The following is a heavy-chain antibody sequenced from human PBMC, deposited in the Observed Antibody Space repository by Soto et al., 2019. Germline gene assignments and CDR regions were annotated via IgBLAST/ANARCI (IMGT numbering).Heavy chain of an antibody. CDR3: TRGYCNSPSCSGRDWFDP. CDR1: GYTFIKYG. Sequence: QVHLVQSGTEVKDPGASVKVSCKASGYTFIKYGINWVRQAPGQGLEWMGWVSTYNGDTKYSPKLQGRVTMITDTSTSTAIMELRSLVSDDTAIYYCTRGYCNSPSCSGRDWFDPWGQGTLVTVSP. D-gene: IGHD2-2*01. J-gene: IGHJ5*02. V-gene: IGHV1-18*01. CDR2: VSTYNGDT.